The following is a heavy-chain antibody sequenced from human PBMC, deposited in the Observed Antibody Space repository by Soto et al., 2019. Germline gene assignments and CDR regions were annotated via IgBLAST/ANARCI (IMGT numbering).Heavy chain of an antibody. CDR3: ARRYSSSSDY. J-gene: IGHJ4*02. CDR1: GGSISSGGYS. V-gene: IGHV4-61*08. Sequence: SETLSLTCAVSGGSISSGGYSWSWIRQPPGKGLEWIGYIFYSGSTNYNPSLKSRVTISVDTSKNQFSLKLSSVTAADTAVYYCARRYSSSSDYWGQGTQVTVSS. D-gene: IGHD6-13*01. CDR2: IFYSGST.